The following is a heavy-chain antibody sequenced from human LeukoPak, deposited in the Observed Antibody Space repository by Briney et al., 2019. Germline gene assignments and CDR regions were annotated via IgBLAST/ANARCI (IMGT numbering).Heavy chain of an antibody. CDR3: TRDRPVVCSSTSCYPRFDY. Sequence: QTGGSLRLSCAASGFTFSSYWMHWVRQVPGKGLVWVSRISSDGSSTSYADSVKGRFTISRDNAKNTLYLQMNSLRAEDTAVYFCTRDRPVVCSSTSCYPRFDYWGQGTLVTVSS. D-gene: IGHD2-2*01. CDR1: GFTFSSYW. J-gene: IGHJ4*02. CDR2: ISSDGSST. V-gene: IGHV3-74*01.